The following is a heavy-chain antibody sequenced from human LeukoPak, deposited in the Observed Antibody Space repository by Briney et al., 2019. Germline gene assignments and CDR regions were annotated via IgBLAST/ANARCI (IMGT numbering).Heavy chain of an antibody. D-gene: IGHD3-22*01. CDR1: GYTFTGYY. J-gene: IGHJ4*02. CDR2: INPNSGGT. Sequence: GASVKVSCKASGYTFTGYYMHWVRQAPGQGLEWMGWINPNSGGTNYAQKFQGRVTMTRDTSISTAYMELSRLRSDDTAVYYCATDPGSSGYYSNWDQGTLVTVSS. CDR3: ATDPGSSGYYSN. V-gene: IGHV1-2*02.